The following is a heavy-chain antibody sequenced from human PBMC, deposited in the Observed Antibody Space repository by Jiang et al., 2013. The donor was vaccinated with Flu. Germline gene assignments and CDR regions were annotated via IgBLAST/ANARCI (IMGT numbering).Heavy chain of an antibody. CDR1: GYSFTRYW. V-gene: IGHV5-51*01. D-gene: IGHD4-17*01. CDR3: ARPGGGVYGTRPKDGYYYGLDV. Sequence: GAEVKKPGESLKISCKGSGYSFTRYWIAWVRQMPGKGLEWMGIIYADDSDARYSPSFQGQVSMSVDKSISTAYLQWSSLKASDTAIYYCARPGGGVYGTRPKDGYYYGLDVWGQGTTVTVSS. CDR2: IYADDSDA. J-gene: IGHJ6*02.